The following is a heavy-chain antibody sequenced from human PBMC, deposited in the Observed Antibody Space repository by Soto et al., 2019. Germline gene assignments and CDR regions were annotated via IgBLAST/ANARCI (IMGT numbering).Heavy chain of an antibody. J-gene: IGHJ6*02. Sequence: PGGSLRLSCAASGFTFSSDGMHCVRQAPGKGLEWVAVISYDGSNKYYADSVKGRFTISRDNSKNTLYLQMNSLRAEDTAVYYCAKDMGSSSLSLFRYYYYGMDVWGQGTTVTVSS. CDR2: ISYDGSNK. D-gene: IGHD6-6*01. CDR1: GFTFSSDG. CDR3: AKDMGSSSLSLFRYYYYGMDV. V-gene: IGHV3-30*18.